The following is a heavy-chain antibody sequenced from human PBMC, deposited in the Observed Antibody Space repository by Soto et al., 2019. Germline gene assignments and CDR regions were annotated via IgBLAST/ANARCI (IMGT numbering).Heavy chain of an antibody. D-gene: IGHD6-19*01. CDR1: GFTFSSNA. Sequence: SLSLSGASSGFTFSSNAMSWVRQAPGKGLEWVSGISGSGGSTYYAASVKGRFTISRDNSRSTLYLQINSLRAEGTAVYYCAKCGWSLYYYDCWGHGTLVNVSS. V-gene: IGHV3-23*01. CDR2: ISGSGGST. J-gene: IGHJ4*01. CDR3: AKCGWSLYYYDC.